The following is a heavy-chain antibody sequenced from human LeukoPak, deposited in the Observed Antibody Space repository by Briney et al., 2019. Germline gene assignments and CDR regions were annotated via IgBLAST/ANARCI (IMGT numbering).Heavy chain of an antibody. CDR2: IYSGDNT. D-gene: IGHD2-8*02. CDR1: GFTVGTNY. J-gene: IGHJ1*01. V-gene: IGHV3-66*01. CDR3: ARDKPDAAGSSAWYWAA. Sequence: GGSLRLSCTGSGFTVGTNYMSWVRQAPGKGLEWVSIIYSGDNTYYVDSVKGRFTISRDNARNTVFLQMNSLRVEDTAVYYCARDKPDAAGSSAWYWAAWGQGTLVIVSS.